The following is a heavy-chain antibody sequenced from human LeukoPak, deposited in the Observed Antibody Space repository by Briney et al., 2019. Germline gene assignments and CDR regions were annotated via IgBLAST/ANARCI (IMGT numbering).Heavy chain of an antibody. CDR3: ARRSSGSGSPITY. V-gene: IGHV1-8*01. CDR2: MNPNSGNT. J-gene: IGHJ4*02. CDR1: GXTFTSYD. D-gene: IGHD3-10*01. Sequence: ASVKVSCKAXGXTFTSYDINWVRQATGQGLEWMGWMNPNSGNTGYAQKFQGRVTMTRNTSISTAYMELSSLRSEDTAVYYCARRSSGSGSPITYWGQGTLVTVSS.